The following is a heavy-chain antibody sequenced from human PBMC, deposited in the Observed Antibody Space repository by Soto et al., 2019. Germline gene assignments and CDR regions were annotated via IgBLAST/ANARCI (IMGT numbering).Heavy chain of an antibody. CDR1: GFTFKIYG. V-gene: IGHV3-23*01. Sequence: GGSLRLSCTATGFTFKIYGMSWVRQAPGKGLEWVSAISGSGDGTFYADSVKGRFTISRDNFKNTLYLQMSSLRAEDTAVYFCAKVAAQTFDYWGQGTLVTVSS. CDR3: AKVAAQTFDY. CDR2: ISGSGDGT. J-gene: IGHJ4*02.